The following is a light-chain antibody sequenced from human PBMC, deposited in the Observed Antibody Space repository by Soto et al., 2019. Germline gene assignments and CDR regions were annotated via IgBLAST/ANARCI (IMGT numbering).Light chain of an antibody. V-gene: IGLV4-69*01. J-gene: IGLJ2*01. CDR3: QTWGTGIHVV. Sequence: QPVLTQSPSASASLGASVKLTCTLSSGHSSYAIAWHQQQPEKGPRYLMKLNSDGSHSEGDGIPDRFSGSSSGAERYLTISSHLSEDEAYYYCQTWGTGIHVVFGGGTKLTVL. CDR1: SGHSSYA. CDR2: LNSDGSH.